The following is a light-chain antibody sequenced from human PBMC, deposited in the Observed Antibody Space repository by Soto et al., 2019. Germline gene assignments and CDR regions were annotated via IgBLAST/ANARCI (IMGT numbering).Light chain of an antibody. Sequence: SPGILSLSPGEKATLSCRASQSVSGSLGWYQQKPGQAPRLLIFGASSRATGIPARFSGSGSGTEFNLTISSLQSEDFAVYFCQQYDDWLRLTSGGGTKVDIK. CDR2: GAS. CDR3: QQYDDWLRLT. J-gene: IGKJ4*01. CDR1: QSVSGS. V-gene: IGKV3D-15*01.